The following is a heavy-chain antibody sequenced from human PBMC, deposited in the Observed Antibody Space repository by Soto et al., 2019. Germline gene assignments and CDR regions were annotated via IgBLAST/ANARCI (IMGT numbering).Heavy chain of an antibody. V-gene: IGHV1-3*01. D-gene: IGHD3-10*01. CDR3: ARDVGGSGSRSRVVAPDY. CDR1: GYTFTSYA. J-gene: IGHJ4*02. Sequence: ASVKVSCKASGYTFTSYAMHWARQAPGQRLEWMGWINAGNGNTKYSQKFQGRVTITRDTSASTAYMELSSLRSEDTAVYYCARDVGGSGSRSRVVAPDYWGQGTLVTVSS. CDR2: INAGNGNT.